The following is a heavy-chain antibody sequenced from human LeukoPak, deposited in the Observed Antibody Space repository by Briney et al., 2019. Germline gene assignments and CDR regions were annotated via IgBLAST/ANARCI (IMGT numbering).Heavy chain of an antibody. CDR2: ISSSGST. Sequence: KPSETLSLTCSVSGGSISSSHYYWNWVRQPAGKGLEWIGRISSSGSTIYSPSLQSRVTMSVGTSNNHFSLRLTSVTAADTALYFCTIFVVADSDAFKIWGQGTMVTVSS. J-gene: IGHJ3*02. D-gene: IGHD3-3*02. CDR3: TIFVVADSDAFKI. CDR1: GGSISSSHYY. V-gene: IGHV4-61*02.